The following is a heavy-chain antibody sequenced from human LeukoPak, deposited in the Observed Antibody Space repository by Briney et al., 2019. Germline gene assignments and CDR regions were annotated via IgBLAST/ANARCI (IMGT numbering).Heavy chain of an antibody. D-gene: IGHD6-19*01. CDR3: ARWVRAVFDY. CDR2: IYYSGST. J-gene: IGHJ4*02. V-gene: IGHV4-39*01. CDR1: GGSISSSSYY. Sequence: SETLSLTCSVSGGSISSSSYYWGWIHQSPGKGLEWIGNIYYSGSTYNNPSLKSRVTISVDTSKNQFSLKLSSVTAADTAVYYCARWVRAVFDYWGQGTLVTVSS.